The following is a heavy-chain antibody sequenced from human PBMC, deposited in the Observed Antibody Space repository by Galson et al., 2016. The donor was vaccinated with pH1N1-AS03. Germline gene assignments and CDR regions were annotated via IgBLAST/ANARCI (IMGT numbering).Heavy chain of an antibody. CDR1: GDSMNSHF. Sequence: SETLSLTCTVSGDSMNSHFWNWIRQPAGKGPEWIGRISTSGSTNYNTSLWSRLALSIDTSRNRFSLGLASVTAADTAIYYCARGDLVIGGGNNWFDPWGQGILVTVSS. CDR3: ARGDLVIGGGNNWFDP. CDR2: ISTSGST. J-gene: IGHJ5*02. V-gene: IGHV4-4*07. D-gene: IGHD2/OR15-2a*01.